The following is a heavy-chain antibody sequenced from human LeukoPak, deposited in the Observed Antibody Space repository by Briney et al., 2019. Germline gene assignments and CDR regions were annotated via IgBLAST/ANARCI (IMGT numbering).Heavy chain of an antibody. CDR2: ISGSGSST. V-gene: IGHV3-23*01. CDR1: GFTFSNYA. CDR3: TTGKTKYYDILTGYSPPDY. D-gene: IGHD3-9*01. J-gene: IGHJ4*02. Sequence: GGSLRLSCAASGFTFSNYAMSWVRQAPGKGLEWVSGISGSGSSTYYADSVKGQFIISRDNSKNTLYLQMNSLKTEDTAVYYCTTGKTKYYDILTGYSPPDYWGQGTLVTVSS.